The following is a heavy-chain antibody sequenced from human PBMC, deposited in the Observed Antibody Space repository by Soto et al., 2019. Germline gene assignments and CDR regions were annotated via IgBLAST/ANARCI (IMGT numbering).Heavy chain of an antibody. D-gene: IGHD2-15*01. CDR1: GFTFSNAW. CDR2: IKSKTDGGTT. V-gene: IGHV3-15*01. CDR3: TTDLSPCSGGSCYWGGGYYYGMDV. J-gene: IGHJ6*02. Sequence: GGSLRLSCAASGFTFSNAWMSWVRQAPGKGLEWVGRIKSKTDGGTTDYAAPVKGRFTISRDDSKNTLYLQMNSLKTEDTAVYYCTTDLSPCSGGSCYWGGGYYYGMDVWGQGTTVTVSS.